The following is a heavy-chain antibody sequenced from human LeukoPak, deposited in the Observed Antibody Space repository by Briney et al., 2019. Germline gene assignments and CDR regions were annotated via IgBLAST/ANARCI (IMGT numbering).Heavy chain of an antibody. V-gene: IGHV4-59*01. D-gene: IGHD3-22*01. J-gene: IGHJ6*03. CDR3: ARAEYYYDSSGRIDYYYYYMDV. CDR2: IYYSGST. Sequence: SETLSLTCTVSGGSISSYYWSWIRQPPGKGLEWIGYIYYSGSTNYNPSLKSRVTISVDTSKNQFSLKLSSVTAADTAAYYCARAEYYYDSSGRIDYYYYYMDVWGKGTTVTVSS. CDR1: GGSISSYY.